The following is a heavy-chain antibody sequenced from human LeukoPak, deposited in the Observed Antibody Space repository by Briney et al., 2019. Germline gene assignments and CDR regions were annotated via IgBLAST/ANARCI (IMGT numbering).Heavy chain of an antibody. Sequence: SETLSLTCTVSGGSISSYYWSWIRQPAGKGLEWIGRIYTSGSTNYNPSLKSRATMSVDTSKNQFSLKLSSVTAADTAVYYCARDRGGYSSSWTPFDYWGQGTLVTVSS. V-gene: IGHV4-4*07. D-gene: IGHD6-13*01. J-gene: IGHJ4*02. CDR3: ARDRGGYSSSWTPFDY. CDR1: GGSISSYY. CDR2: IYTSGST.